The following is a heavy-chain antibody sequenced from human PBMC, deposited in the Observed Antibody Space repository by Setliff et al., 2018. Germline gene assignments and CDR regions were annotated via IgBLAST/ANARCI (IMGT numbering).Heavy chain of an antibody. J-gene: IGHJ4*02. Sequence: SETLSLTCTVSDVSISGYYWSWIRQPPGKGLEWIGYIHSSGRSNYNPSLKSRVTMSVDTSKNQFSLNLRSVTAADTAVYYCARQPSSGSYYNPRPYYFDYWGQGTLVTVSS. V-gene: IGHV4-59*01. CDR3: ARQPSSGSYYNPRPYYFDY. CDR1: DVSISGYY. CDR2: IHSSGRS. D-gene: IGHD3-10*01.